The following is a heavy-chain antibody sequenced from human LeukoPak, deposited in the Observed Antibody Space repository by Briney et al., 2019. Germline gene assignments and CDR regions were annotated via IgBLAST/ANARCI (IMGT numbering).Heavy chain of an antibody. CDR2: IYHSGST. CDR1: GGSISSSNW. D-gene: IGHD3-10*01. J-gene: IGHJ4*02. V-gene: IGHV4-4*02. CDR3: ASTYGSGSLYYFDY. Sequence: PSETLSLTCAVSGGSISSSNWWSWVRQPPGKGLEWIGEIYHSGSTNYNPSLRSRVTISVDKSKNQFSLKLNSVTAADTAVYYCASTYGSGSLYYFDYWGQGTLVTVSS.